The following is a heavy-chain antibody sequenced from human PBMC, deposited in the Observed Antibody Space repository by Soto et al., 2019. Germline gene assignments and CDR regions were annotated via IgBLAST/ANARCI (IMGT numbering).Heavy chain of an antibody. CDR3: GGAQIDWFDIDY. CDR2: IGGGGGGT. Sequence: EVQLLESGGGLVQPGGSLRLSCAASGFTFSRHVMNWVRQAPGKGLEWVSAIGGGGGGTYYADSVKGRFTISRDNSESTLSLEINSLRAEDTAVYYCGGAQIDWFDIDYWGQGTLVTVS. V-gene: IGHV3-23*01. D-gene: IGHD3-9*01. J-gene: IGHJ4*02. CDR1: GFTFSRHV.